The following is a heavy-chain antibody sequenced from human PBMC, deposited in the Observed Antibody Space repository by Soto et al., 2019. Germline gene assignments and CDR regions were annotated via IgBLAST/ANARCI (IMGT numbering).Heavy chain of an antibody. CDR1: GYIFVNYG. Sequence: QVQLVQSGDEVKKPGASVKVSCKASGYIFVNYGIAWVRQAPGQGLEWMGGISPYTGNTHSATKVQGRLTMTTDTSTSAACMDLGSLTSDDTAVYYCVMVDNYVTPTPQDVWGQGTTVTVSS. J-gene: IGHJ6*02. D-gene: IGHD3-16*01. CDR2: ISPYTGNT. CDR3: VMVDNYVTPTPQDV. V-gene: IGHV1-18*01.